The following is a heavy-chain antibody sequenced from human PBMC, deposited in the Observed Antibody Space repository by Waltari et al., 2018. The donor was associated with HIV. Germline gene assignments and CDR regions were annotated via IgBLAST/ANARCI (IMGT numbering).Heavy chain of an antibody. J-gene: IGHJ4*02. CDR2: IYPGDSDT. Sequence: EVQLVQSGAEVKKPGESLKISCKASGYRFTSYWIGWVRQRPGKGLEWMGIIYPGDSDTRYSPSFQGQVTISADKSISTAYLQWSSLKASDTAMYYCATSRSTYYDTGGYFDYWGQGTLVTVSS. V-gene: IGHV5-51*03. D-gene: IGHD3-22*01. CDR3: ATSRSTYYDTGGYFDY. CDR1: GYRFTSYW.